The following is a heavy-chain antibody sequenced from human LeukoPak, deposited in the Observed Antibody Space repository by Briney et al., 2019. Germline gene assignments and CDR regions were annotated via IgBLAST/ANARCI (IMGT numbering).Heavy chain of an antibody. CDR2: ITSSSSYI. CDR3: ARDRYDILTGYFQGLDY. CDR1: GFTFSSYW. V-gene: IGHV3-21*01. J-gene: IGHJ4*02. Sequence: PGGSLRLSCAASGFTFSSYWMHWVRQAPGKGLEWVSSITSSSSYIYYADSVKGRFTISRDNAENSLYLQMNSLRAEDTAVYYCARDRYDILTGYFQGLDYWGQGTLVTVSS. D-gene: IGHD3-9*01.